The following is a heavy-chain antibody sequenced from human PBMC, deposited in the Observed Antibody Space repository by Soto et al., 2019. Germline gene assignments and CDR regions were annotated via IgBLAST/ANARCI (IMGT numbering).Heavy chain of an antibody. Sequence: QVQLVQSGAEVKKPGSSVKVSCKASGGTFSSYAISWVRQAPGQGLEWMGGIIPIFGTANYAQKVQGRVTITADESTSTAYMELSSLRFEDTAVYYCAKGSGSYYNDYYYGMDVWGQGTTVTVSS. CDR3: AKGSGSYYNDYYYGMDV. D-gene: IGHD3-10*01. V-gene: IGHV1-69*01. CDR1: GGTFSSYA. CDR2: IIPIFGTA. J-gene: IGHJ6*02.